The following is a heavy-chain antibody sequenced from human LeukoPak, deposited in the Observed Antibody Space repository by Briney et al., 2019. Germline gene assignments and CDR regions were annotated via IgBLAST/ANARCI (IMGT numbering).Heavy chain of an antibody. D-gene: IGHD3-22*01. CDR2: IYYSGST. V-gene: IGHV4-39*01. Sequence: SETLSLTCTVSGGSLSSSSYYWGWLRQPPGRGLEWLGSIYYSGSTYYNPSLRSRVTISVETSKNQFSLKLSSVTAADTAVYYCARHGGPSYYYDSSGYFLWGQGTLVTVSS. J-gene: IGHJ4*02. CDR3: ARHGGPSYYYDSSGYFL. CDR1: GGSLSSSSYY.